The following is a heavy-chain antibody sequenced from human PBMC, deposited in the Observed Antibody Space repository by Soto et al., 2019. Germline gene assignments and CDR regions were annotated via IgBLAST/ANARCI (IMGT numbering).Heavy chain of an antibody. V-gene: IGHV1-18*01. J-gene: IGHJ4*02. Sequence: QVQLVQSGAEVKKPGASVKVSCKASGYIFNTYGIRWLRQTPGQALEWMGWFSAYNGKTNYAAKVQDRFTMTTATSTSTAYMELRSLSSDDTAVYDCTGGVGPVPLTLDYWGQVNLVTFSS. CDR2: FSAYNGKT. CDR3: TGGVGPVPLTLDY. CDR1: GYIFNTYG. D-gene: IGHD2-8*02.